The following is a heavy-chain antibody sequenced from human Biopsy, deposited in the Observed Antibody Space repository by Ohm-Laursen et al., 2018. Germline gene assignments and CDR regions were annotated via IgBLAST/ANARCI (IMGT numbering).Heavy chain of an antibody. CDR3: QGGHLPPGQFYGVDA. D-gene: IGHD3-16*01. CDR1: GITVNDHY. J-gene: IGHJ6*02. CDR2: LHDRGVT. Sequence: SLRLSCSASGITVNDHYMSWVRQAPGKGLEWVSSLHDRGVTYYADSVKGRFTISGDNSKNTLYLQMNGLRAEDTAVYFCQGGHLPPGQFYGVDAWGQGPRSPSP. V-gene: IGHV3-53*01.